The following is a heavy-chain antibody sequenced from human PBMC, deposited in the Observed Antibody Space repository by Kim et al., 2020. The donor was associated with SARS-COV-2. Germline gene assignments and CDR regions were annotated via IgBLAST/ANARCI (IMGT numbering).Heavy chain of an antibody. J-gene: IGHJ3*01. CDR2: VSGDGSGV. CDR1: GFTFSESW. V-gene: IGHV3-74*01. D-gene: IGHD2-8*01. Sequence: GGSLRLSCEASGFTFSESWMHWVRQAPGKGLVWVARVSGDGSGVSYGDSVKGRFTISRDNAKNTLYLQMNGLTADDTAIYYCLTRRTTLTNYGAFDLWG. CDR3: LTRRTTLTNYGAFDL.